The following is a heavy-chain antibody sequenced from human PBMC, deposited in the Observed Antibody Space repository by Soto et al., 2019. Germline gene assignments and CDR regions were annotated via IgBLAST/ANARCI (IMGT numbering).Heavy chain of an antibody. CDR2: INAGNGNT. Sequence: GASVKVSCKASGYTFTSYAMHWVRQAPGQRLEWMGWINAGNGNTKYSQKFQGRVTITRDTSASTAYMELSSLRPEDTAVYYCASPAPQYSSGWYHNNYYYYGMDVWGQGTTVTVSS. J-gene: IGHJ6*02. CDR3: ASPAPQYSSGWYHNNYYYYGMDV. CDR1: GYTFTSYA. D-gene: IGHD6-19*01. V-gene: IGHV1-3*01.